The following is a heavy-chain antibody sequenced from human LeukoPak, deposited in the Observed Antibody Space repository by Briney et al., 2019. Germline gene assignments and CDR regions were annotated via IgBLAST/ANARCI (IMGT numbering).Heavy chain of an antibody. CDR1: GFTFSSSW. CDR3: VGEDYNILTGPGQGAFDV. CDR2: IKGDGSDK. Sequence: GGSLRLSCAASGFTFSSSWMTWVRQAPGKGLEWLANIKGDGSDKNYVDSVKGRFTISRDNSKNTLYLQMNSLRVEDTAVYYCVGEDYNILTGPGQGAFDVWGLGTLVTVSS. V-gene: IGHV3-7*01. D-gene: IGHD3-9*01. J-gene: IGHJ3*01.